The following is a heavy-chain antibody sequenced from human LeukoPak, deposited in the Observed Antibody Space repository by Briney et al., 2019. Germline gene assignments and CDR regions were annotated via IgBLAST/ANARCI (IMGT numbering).Heavy chain of an antibody. CDR3: ARGGYYGSGNDFRFDP. CDR1: GGSISSYY. CDR2: IYYSGST. Sequence: SETLSLTCTVSGGSISSYYWSWIRQPPGKALEWIGYIYYSGSTNYKPSLKSRVTISVDTSKNQFSLKLSSVTAADTAVYYCARGGYYGSGNDFRFDPWGQGTLVTVSS. J-gene: IGHJ5*02. D-gene: IGHD3-10*01. V-gene: IGHV4-59*01.